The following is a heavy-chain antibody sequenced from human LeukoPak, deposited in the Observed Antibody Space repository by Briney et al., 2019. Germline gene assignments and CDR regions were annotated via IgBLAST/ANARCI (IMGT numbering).Heavy chain of an antibody. CDR2: ISSSGSTI. D-gene: IGHD3-16*01. CDR1: GFTFSSYE. Sequence: PGGSLRLSCAASGFTFSSYEMNWVRQAPGKGLEWVSYISSSGSTIYYADSVKGRFTISRDNTKNSLYLQMNSLRAEDTAVYYCARFTPQGYGWGGYNRFDPWGQGTLVTVSS. V-gene: IGHV3-48*03. J-gene: IGHJ5*02. CDR3: ARFTPQGYGWGGYNRFDP.